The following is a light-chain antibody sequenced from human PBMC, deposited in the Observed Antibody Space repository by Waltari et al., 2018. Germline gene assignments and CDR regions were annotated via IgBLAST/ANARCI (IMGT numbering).Light chain of an antibody. CDR1: SSNFGAGYD. Sequence: QSVLTQPPSVSGAPGQRVTISCTGSSSNFGAGYDVHWYQQLPGTAPKVLIYENINRPSGVPDRFSGSKSGTSASLAITGLQAEDEADYYCQSYDTGLKGYVFGTGTKVNVL. V-gene: IGLV1-40*01. CDR2: ENI. CDR3: QSYDTGLKGYV. J-gene: IGLJ1*01.